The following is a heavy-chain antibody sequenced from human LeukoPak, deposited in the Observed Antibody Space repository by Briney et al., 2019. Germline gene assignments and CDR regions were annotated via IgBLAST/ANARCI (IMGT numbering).Heavy chain of an antibody. V-gene: IGHV3-30-3*01. CDR2: TAFDGTNK. CDR3: ARDPNPGYTSSWTGFDF. Sequence: GGSLRLSCAASGFTASSNYMSWVRQAPGKGLEWVAVTAFDGTNKYYADSVKGRFTIPRDNSKNTLYLQMNSLRVEDTSVYFCARDPNPGYTSSWTGFDFWGQGTLVTVSS. J-gene: IGHJ4*02. CDR1: GFTASSNY. D-gene: IGHD6-13*01.